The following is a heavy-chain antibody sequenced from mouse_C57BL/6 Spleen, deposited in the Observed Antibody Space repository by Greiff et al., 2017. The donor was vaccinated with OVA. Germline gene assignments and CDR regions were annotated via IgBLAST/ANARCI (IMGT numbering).Heavy chain of an antibody. CDR3: ARQGYYGSSYFDY. CDR1: GYTFTDYY. J-gene: IGHJ2*01. D-gene: IGHD1-1*01. V-gene: IGHV1-19*01. CDR2: INPYNGGT. Sequence: VQLKESGPVLVKPGASVKMSCKASGYTFTDYYMNWVKQSHGKSLEWIGVINPYNGGTSYNQKFKGKATLTVDKSSSTAYMELNSLTSEDSAVYYCARQGYYGSSYFDYWGQGTTLTVSS.